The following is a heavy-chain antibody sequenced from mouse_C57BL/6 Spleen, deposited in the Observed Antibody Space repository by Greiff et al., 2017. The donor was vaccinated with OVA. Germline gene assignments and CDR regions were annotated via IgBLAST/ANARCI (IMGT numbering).Heavy chain of an antibody. CDR1: GFTFSDYG. D-gene: IGHD4-1*01. V-gene: IGHV5-17*01. CDR3: ARFNWGGDY. J-gene: IGHJ2*01. Sequence: EVMLVESGGGLVKPGGSLKLSCAASGFTFSDYGMHWVRQAPEKGLEWVAYISSGSSTIYYEDTVKGRFTISRDNAKNTLFLQVTSLRSEDTAMYYCARFNWGGDYWGQGTTLTVSS. CDR2: ISSGSSTI.